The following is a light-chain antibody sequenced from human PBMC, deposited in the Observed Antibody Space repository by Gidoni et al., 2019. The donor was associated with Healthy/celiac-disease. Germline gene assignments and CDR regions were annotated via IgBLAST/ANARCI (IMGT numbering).Light chain of an antibody. Sequence: EIVLTQSPATLSLSPGERATLSCRASQSVSIFLAWYQQKPGRAPRLLIYDASNRATGVPARFSGSGSGTDFTLTISRLEPEDFAVYYCQHRDSWPPWTFGQGTKVEIK. CDR3: QHRDSWPPWT. CDR1: QSVSIF. CDR2: DAS. V-gene: IGKV3-11*01. J-gene: IGKJ1*01.